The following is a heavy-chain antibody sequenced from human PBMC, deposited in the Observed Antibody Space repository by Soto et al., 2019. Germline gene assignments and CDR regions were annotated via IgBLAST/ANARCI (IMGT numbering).Heavy chain of an antibody. Sequence: QVQLQESGPGLVKPSQTLSLTCTVSGGSISSGGYYWSWIRQHPGKGLEWIGYIYYSGSTYYNPSLKSRVTLSVDTSKNQFSLKLSSVTAADTAVYYCARDPISTSSYGMDVWGQGTTVTVSS. J-gene: IGHJ6*02. D-gene: IGHD2-2*01. CDR2: IYYSGST. CDR3: ARDPISTSSYGMDV. V-gene: IGHV4-31*03. CDR1: GGSISSGGYY.